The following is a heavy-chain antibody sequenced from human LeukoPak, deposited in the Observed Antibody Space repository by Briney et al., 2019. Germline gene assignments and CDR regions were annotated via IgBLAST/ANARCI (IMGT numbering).Heavy chain of an antibody. CDR2: INPNSGGT. J-gene: IGHJ5*02. D-gene: IGHD2-2*01. CDR1: GYNFTGYY. V-gene: IGHV1-2*02. CDR3: ARVHCSSTSCYNWFDP. Sequence: ASVNVSCKASGYNFTGYYMHWVRQAPGQGLEWMGWINPNSGGTNYAQKFQGRVTMTRDTSISTAYMELSRLRSDDTAVYYCARVHCSSTSCYNWFDPWGQGTLVTVSS.